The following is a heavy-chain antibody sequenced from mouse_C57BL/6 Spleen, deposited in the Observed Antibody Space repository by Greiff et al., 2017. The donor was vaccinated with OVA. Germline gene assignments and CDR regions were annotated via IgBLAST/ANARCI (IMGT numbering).Heavy chain of an antibody. Sequence: QVQLQQPGAELVRPGTSVTLSCKASGYTFTSYWMHWVKQRPGQGLEWIGVIDPSDSYTNYNQKFKGKATLTVDTSSSTAYMQLSSLTSEDSAVYYCARRITTVVATEYFDVWGTGTTVTVSS. CDR2: IDPSDSYT. V-gene: IGHV1-59*01. J-gene: IGHJ1*03. CDR1: GYTFTSYW. D-gene: IGHD1-1*01. CDR3: ARRITTVVATEYFDV.